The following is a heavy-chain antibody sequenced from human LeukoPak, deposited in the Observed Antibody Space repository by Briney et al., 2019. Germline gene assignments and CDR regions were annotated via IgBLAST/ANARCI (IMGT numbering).Heavy chain of an antibody. Sequence: GGSLRLSCAASGFTFSSYGMHWVCQAPGKGLEWVAVISYDGSNKYYADSVKGRFTISRDNSKNTLYLQMNSLRAEDTAVYYCAKDAPGYCSGGSCYSSYFDYWGQGTLVTVSS. D-gene: IGHD2-15*01. CDR3: AKDAPGYCSGGSCYSSYFDY. J-gene: IGHJ4*02. CDR2: ISYDGSNK. V-gene: IGHV3-30*18. CDR1: GFTFSSYG.